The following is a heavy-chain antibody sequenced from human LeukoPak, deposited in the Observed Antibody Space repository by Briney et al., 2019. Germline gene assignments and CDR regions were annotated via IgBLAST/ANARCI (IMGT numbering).Heavy chain of an antibody. CDR2: INHSGST. J-gene: IGHJ5*02. CDR3: ARHLSHSSYGRYNWFDP. CDR1: GGSFSGYY. D-gene: IGHD5-18*01. Sequence: SETLSLTCAVYGGSFSGYYWSWIRQPPGKGLEWIGEINHSGSTNYNPSLKSRVTISVDTSKNQFSLKLSSVTAADTAVYYCARHLSHSSYGRYNWFDPWGQGTLVTVSS. V-gene: IGHV4-34*01.